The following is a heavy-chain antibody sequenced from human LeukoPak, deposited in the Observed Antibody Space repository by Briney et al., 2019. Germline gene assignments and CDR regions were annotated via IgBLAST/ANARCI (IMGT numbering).Heavy chain of an antibody. D-gene: IGHD2-15*01. CDR3: TRQDCSGGACSYVDY. Sequence: GGSLRLSCAASGFTLSDSVLHWVRQASGKGLEWVGRIRSKANNYATAYAASVRGRFTISRDDSKNTAYLQMNSPKTEDTAVYYCTRQDCSGGACSYVDYWGQGTLVTVSS. CDR1: GFTLSDSV. CDR2: IRSKANNYAT. V-gene: IGHV3-73*01. J-gene: IGHJ4*02.